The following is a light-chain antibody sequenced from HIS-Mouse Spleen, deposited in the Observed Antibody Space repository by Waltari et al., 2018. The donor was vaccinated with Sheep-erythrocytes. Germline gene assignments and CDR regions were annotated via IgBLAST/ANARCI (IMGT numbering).Light chain of an antibody. V-gene: IGLV3-1*01. Sequence: SYELTQPPSVSVSPGQTASITCSGDKLGDKYACWYQQKPGQSPVLVIYQDSKRPSGIPGRFSCSTAGNTATLTISGTQAMDEADYYCQAWDSSTVVFGGGTKLTVL. CDR3: QAWDSSTVV. CDR1: KLGDKY. CDR2: QDS. J-gene: IGLJ2*01.